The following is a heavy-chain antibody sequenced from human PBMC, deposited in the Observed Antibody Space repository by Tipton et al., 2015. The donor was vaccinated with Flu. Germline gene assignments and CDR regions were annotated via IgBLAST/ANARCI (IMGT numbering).Heavy chain of an antibody. CDR3: ARGGRTTVTPDY. D-gene: IGHD4-11*01. CDR1: GGSFSGYY. Sequence: TLSLTCAVYGGSFSGYYWSWIRQPPGKGLEWIGEINHSGSTNYNPSLKSRVTISVDTSKNQFSLKLSSVTAADTAVYYCARGGRTTVTPDYWGQRTLVTVSS. CDR2: INHSGST. V-gene: IGHV4-34*01. J-gene: IGHJ4*02.